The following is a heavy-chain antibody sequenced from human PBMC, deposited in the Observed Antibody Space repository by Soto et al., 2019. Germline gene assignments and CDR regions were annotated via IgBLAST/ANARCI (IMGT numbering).Heavy chain of an antibody. Sequence: LSLTCAVYGGSFSGYYWSWVRQPPGKGLEWIGEINHFGSTNYNPSLKSRVTISSDTSKNQFSLKLTSVTAADTAVYYCATVLTPLIVSATYYFDYWGQGALVTVSS. J-gene: IGHJ4*02. CDR2: INHFGST. V-gene: IGHV4-34*01. D-gene: IGHD5-12*01. CDR3: ATVLTPLIVSATYYFDY. CDR1: GGSFSGYY.